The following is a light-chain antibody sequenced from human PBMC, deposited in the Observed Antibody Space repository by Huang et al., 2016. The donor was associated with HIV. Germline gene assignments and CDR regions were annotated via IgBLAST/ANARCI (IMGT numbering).Light chain of an antibody. CDR1: QSIGTY. V-gene: IGKV1-39*01. CDR2: VAS. CDR3: QQSYSALGLT. J-gene: IGKJ4*01. Sequence: DIQMTQSPSSLSASVGDRVTIACRASQSIGTYLNWYQQEPGKAPRLLIHVASSLQSGVQSRVSGSGSGTDFTLTISSLQPEDVATDYCQQSYSALGLTFGGGTKVEIK.